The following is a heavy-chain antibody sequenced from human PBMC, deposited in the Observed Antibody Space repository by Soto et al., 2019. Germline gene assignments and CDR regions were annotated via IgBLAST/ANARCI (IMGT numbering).Heavy chain of an antibody. CDR2: IIPIFGTA. Sequence: SVKVSFKASGGTFSSYAISWVRQAPGQGLEWMGGIIPIFGTANYAQKFQGRVTITADESTSTAYMELSSLRSEDTAVYYCARWVKDYYDSSGYYFDYWGQGT. D-gene: IGHD3-22*01. CDR1: GGTFSSYA. J-gene: IGHJ4*02. CDR3: ARWVKDYYDSSGYYFDY. V-gene: IGHV1-69*13.